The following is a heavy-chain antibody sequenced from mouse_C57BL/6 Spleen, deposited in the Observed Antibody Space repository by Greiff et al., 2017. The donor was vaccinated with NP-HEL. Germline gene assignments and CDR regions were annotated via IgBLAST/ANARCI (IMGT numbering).Heavy chain of an antibody. V-gene: IGHV1-69*01. CDR3: ASYYGSSPFAY. Sequence: QVQLQQPGAELVMPGASVKLSCKASGYTFTSYWMHWVKQRPGQGLEWIGEIDPSDSYTNYNQKFKGKSTLTVDKSSSTAYMQLSSLTSEDSAVYCCASYYGSSPFAYWGQGTLVTVSA. CDR2: IDPSDSYT. CDR1: GYTFTSYW. D-gene: IGHD1-1*01. J-gene: IGHJ3*01.